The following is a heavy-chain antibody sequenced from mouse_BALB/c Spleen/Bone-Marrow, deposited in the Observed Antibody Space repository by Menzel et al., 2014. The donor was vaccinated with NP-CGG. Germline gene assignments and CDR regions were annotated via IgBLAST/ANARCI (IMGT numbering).Heavy chain of an antibody. CDR3: ARWEYYAMDY. CDR1: GFNIKDTY. V-gene: IGHV14-3*02. J-gene: IGHJ4*01. CDR2: IDPANGNT. Sequence: DVQLQESGAELVKPGASVKLSCTASGFNIKDTYMHWVKQRPEQGLEWIGRIDPANGNTKYDPKFQGKATITADTSSNTAYLQLSSLTSVDTAVYYCARWEYYAMDYWGQGTSVTVSS. D-gene: IGHD4-1*01.